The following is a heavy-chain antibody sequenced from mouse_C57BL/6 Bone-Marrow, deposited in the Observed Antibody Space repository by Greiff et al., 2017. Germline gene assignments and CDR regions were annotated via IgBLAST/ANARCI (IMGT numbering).Heavy chain of an antibody. V-gene: IGHV14-3*01. CDR2: IDPANGNT. D-gene: IGHD2-3*01. Sequence: EVQLQQSVAELVRPGASVKLSCTASGFNIKNTYMHWVKQRPEQGLVWIGRIDPANGNTKSAPKFQGKATITAATSSNTAYLQLSSLTSEDTAIYYCVPIDDDPGVAYWGQGTLVTVSA. J-gene: IGHJ3*01. CDR1: GFNIKNTY. CDR3: VPIDDDPGVAY.